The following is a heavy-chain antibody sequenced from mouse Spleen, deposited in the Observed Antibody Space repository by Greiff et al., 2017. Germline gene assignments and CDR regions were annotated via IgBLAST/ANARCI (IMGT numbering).Heavy chain of an antibody. V-gene: IGHV1-26*01. D-gene: IGHD1-1*01. CDR3: APIYYYGRGAMDY. CDR1: GYTFTDYY. Sequence: VQLQQSGPELVKPGASVKISCKASGYTFTDYYMNWVKQSHGKSLEWIGDINPNNGGTSYNQKFKGKATLTVDKSSSTAYMELRSLTSEDSAVYYCAPIYYYGRGAMDYWGQGTSVTVSS. CDR2: INPNNGGT. J-gene: IGHJ4*01.